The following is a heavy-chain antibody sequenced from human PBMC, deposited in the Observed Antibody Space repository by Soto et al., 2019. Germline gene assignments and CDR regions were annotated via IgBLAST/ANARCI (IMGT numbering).Heavy chain of an antibody. Sequence: SETLSLTCTVSCDSISGGASFWSWIRQPPGKGLEWIANVYYSGSSYYNPSLKSRLTISVDTTKNQFSLQLKSMTAADTAVYYCVKTPASGTLDPWGQGILVTVSS. J-gene: IGHJ5*02. D-gene: IGHD6-13*01. CDR1: CDSISGGASF. V-gene: IGHV4-30-4*01. CDR2: VYYSGSS. CDR3: VKTPASGTLDP.